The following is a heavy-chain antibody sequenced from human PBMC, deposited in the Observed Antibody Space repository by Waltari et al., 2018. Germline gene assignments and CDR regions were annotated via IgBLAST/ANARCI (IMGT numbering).Heavy chain of an antibody. CDR3: ARDLILGDTWYFDL. V-gene: IGHV4-38-2*02. D-gene: IGHD3-16*01. CDR2: IWHSGST. Sequence: QVQLQESGPGLVKPSETLFLTCAVSGYSISSGYYWGWIRQPPGKGLEWIGSIWHSGSTYYSPSLKSRVTLSVDTSRNQCSLKLTSLTAADTAVYFCARDLILGDTWYFDLWGRGTLVTVSS. J-gene: IGHJ2*01. CDR1: GYSISSGYY.